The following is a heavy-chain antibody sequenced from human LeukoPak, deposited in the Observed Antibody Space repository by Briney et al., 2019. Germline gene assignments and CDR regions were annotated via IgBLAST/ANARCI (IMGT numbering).Heavy chain of an antibody. Sequence: GGSLRLSCAASGFTFSSYAMSWVRQAPGKGLEWVSAISGSGGSTYYADSVKGRFTISRDNSKNTLYLQMNSLRAEDTAVYYCAKDHGDDSSGYYNYWGQGTLVTVSS. CDR1: GFTFSSYA. D-gene: IGHD3-22*01. CDR2: ISGSGGST. CDR3: AKDHGDDSSGYYNY. V-gene: IGHV3-23*01. J-gene: IGHJ4*02.